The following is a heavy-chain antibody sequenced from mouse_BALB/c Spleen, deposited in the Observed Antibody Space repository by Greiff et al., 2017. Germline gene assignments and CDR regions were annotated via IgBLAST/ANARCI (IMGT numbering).Heavy chain of an antibody. J-gene: IGHJ4*01. Sequence: QVQLKESGAELVKPGASVKLSCKASGYTFTSYYMYWVKQRPGQGLEWIGEINPSNGGTNFNEKFKSKATLTVDKSSSTAYMQLSSLTSEDSAVYYCTRNDGYYDYYAMDYWGQGTPVTVSS. D-gene: IGHD2-3*01. CDR2: INPSNGGT. V-gene: IGHV1S81*02. CDR3: TRNDGYYDYYAMDY. CDR1: GYTFTSYY.